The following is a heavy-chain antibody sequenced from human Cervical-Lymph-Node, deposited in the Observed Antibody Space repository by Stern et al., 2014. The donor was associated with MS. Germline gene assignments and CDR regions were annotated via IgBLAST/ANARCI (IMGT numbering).Heavy chain of an antibody. J-gene: IGHJ4*02. V-gene: IGHV5-51*01. CDR1: GYSFTSYW. CDR2: IYPGDSDT. D-gene: IGHD3-16*02. Sequence: VQLVESGAEVKKPGESLKISCKGSGYSFTSYWIGWVRQMPGKGLEWMGIIYPGDSDTRYSPSFPGQVTISADKSISTAYLQWSSLKASDTAMYYCAITPTEYDYVWGSYRYDYWGQGTLVTVSS. CDR3: AITPTEYDYVWGSYRYDY.